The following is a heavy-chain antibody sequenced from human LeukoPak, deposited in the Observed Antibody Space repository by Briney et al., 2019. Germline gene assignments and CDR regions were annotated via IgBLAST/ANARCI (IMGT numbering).Heavy chain of an antibody. CDR1: GFIFSTYA. Sequence: GGSLRLSCAASGFIFSTYAMHWVRQAPGRGLEWVAVISYDGSGKYYADSVQGRFTISRDNSKNTLYLQMNSLRAEDTAVYYCAKGDDSCGYPTIFDYWGQGALVTVSS. J-gene: IGHJ4*02. CDR3: AKGDDSCGYPTIFDY. V-gene: IGHV3-30-3*01. CDR2: ISYDGSGK. D-gene: IGHD3-22*01.